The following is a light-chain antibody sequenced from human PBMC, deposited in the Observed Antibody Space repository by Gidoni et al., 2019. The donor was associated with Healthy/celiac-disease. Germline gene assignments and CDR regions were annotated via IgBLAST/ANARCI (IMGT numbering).Light chain of an antibody. CDR1: SSDVGGYNY. Sequence: QSDLTQPASVSGSPGQSITISCTGTSSDVGGYNYVSWYQQHPGKAPKLMIYEVSNRPSGVSNRFSGPKSGNTASLTISGLQAEDEADYYCSSYTSSSVVFGGGTKLTVL. CDR2: EVS. CDR3: SSYTSSSVV. V-gene: IGLV2-14*01. J-gene: IGLJ2*01.